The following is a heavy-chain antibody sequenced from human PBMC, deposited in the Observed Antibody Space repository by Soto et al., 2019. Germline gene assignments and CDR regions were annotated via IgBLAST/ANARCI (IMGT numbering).Heavy chain of an antibody. D-gene: IGHD6-13*01. CDR3: ARSLTAAGTNAGKYYYYGMDV. V-gene: IGHV1-46*03. J-gene: IGHJ6*02. CDR2: INPSGGST. Sequence: ASVKVSCKASGYTFTSYYMHWVRQAPGQGLEWMGIINPSGGSTSYAQKFQGRVTMTRDTSTSTVYMELSSLRSEDTAVYYCARSLTAAGTNAGKYYYYGMDVWGQGTTVTVSS. CDR1: GYTFTSYY.